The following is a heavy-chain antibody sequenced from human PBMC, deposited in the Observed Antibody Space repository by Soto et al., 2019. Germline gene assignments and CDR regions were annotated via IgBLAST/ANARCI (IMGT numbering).Heavy chain of an antibody. CDR3: ASPSKEYCSSTSCYARDY. Sequence: GASVEVSCQASRGTFSSYAISWVRQAPGQGLEWMGGIIPIFGTANYAQKFQGRVTITADESTSTAYMELSSLRSEDAAVYYCASPSKEYCSSTSCYARDYRGRRSLVAVSS. J-gene: IGHJ4*02. CDR2: IIPIFGTA. CDR1: RGTFSSYA. D-gene: IGHD2-2*01. V-gene: IGHV1-69*01.